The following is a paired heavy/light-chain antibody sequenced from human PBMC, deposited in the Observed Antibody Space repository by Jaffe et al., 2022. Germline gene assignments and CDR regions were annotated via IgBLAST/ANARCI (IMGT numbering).Light chain of an antibody. CDR1: QSVLYSSNNKNY. V-gene: IGKV4-1*01. J-gene: IGKJ3*01. CDR3: QQYYSTPPT. Sequence: DIVMTQSPDSLAVSLGERATINCKSSQSVLYSSNNKNYLAWYQQKPGQPPKLLIYWASTRESGVPDRFSGSGSGTDFTLTISSLQAEDVAVYYCQQYYSTPPTFGPGTKVDIK. CDR2: WAS.
Heavy chain of an antibody. J-gene: IGHJ5*02. V-gene: IGHV1-2*06. D-gene: IGHD6-13*01. CDR1: GYTFTGYY. CDR2: INPNSGGT. CDR3: ARGTLGIAAAETIRGWFDP. Sequence: QVQLVQSGAEVKKPGASVKVSCKASGYTFTGYYMHWVRQAPGQGLEWMGRINPNSGGTNYAQKFQGRVTMTRDTSISTAYMELSRLRSDDTAVYYCARGTLGIAAAETIRGWFDPWGQGTLVTVSS.